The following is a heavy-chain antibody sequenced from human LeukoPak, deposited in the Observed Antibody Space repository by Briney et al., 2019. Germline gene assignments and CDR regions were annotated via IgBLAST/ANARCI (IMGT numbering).Heavy chain of an antibody. D-gene: IGHD6-13*01. Sequence: GSLRLSCAASGFTFSSYGMHWVRQAPGKGLEWVAFIRYDGSNKYYADSVKGRFTISRDNSKNTLYLQMNSLRAEDTAVYYCAKDRAAAGRGGGYFDYWGQGTLVTVSS. CDR3: AKDRAAAGRGGGYFDY. CDR2: IRYDGSNK. CDR1: GFTFSSYG. V-gene: IGHV3-30*02. J-gene: IGHJ4*02.